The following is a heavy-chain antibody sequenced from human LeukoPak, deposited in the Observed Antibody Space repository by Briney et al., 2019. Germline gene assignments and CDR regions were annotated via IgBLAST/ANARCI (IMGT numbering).Heavy chain of an antibody. D-gene: IGHD6-6*01. V-gene: IGHV3-23*01. CDR2: ISNSGGST. Sequence: GGSLRLSCEASGFTFSHYGMHWVRQAPGKGLEWVSGISNSGGSTYYADSVKGRFTISRDNSKNTLYLQMNSLRAEDTAVYYCAKETSSSFDYWGQGTLVAVSS. CDR1: GFTFSHYG. J-gene: IGHJ4*02. CDR3: AKETSSSFDY.